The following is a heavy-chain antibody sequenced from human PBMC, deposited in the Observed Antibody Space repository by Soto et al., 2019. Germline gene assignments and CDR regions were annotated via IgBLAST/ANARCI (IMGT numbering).Heavy chain of an antibody. CDR2: INHSGST. V-gene: IGHV4-34*01. CDR1: GGSFSGYY. CDR3: ARSKLLAYYYYYGMDV. D-gene: IGHD2-15*01. J-gene: IGHJ6*02. Sequence: QVQLQQWGAGLLKPSETLSLTCAVYGGSFSGYYWSWIRQPPGKGLEWIGEINHSGSTNYNPSLKRRVTISVDTSKNQFSLKLSSVTAADTAVYYCARSKLLAYYYYYGMDVWGQGTTVTVSS.